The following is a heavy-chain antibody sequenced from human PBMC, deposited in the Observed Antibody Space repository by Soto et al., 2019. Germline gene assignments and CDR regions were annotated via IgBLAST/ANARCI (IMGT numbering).Heavy chain of an antibody. D-gene: IGHD3-3*01. CDR2: ISDNSGGT. CDR1: GFTFSYYA. Sequence: PGGSLRLSCAAPGFTFSYYALTWVRPVSGEGLEWASTISDNSGGTYYADSVKGRFTISRDNSKNTVYLQVNSLRAEDTAIYYCAKGGPIVGVVLQNWFDXWGQGTLVTVSS. CDR3: AKGGPIVGVVLQNWFDX. V-gene: IGHV3-23*01. J-gene: IGHJ5*02.